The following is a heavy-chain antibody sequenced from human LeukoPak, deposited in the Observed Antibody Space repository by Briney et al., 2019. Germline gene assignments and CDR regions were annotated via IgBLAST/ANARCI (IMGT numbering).Heavy chain of an antibody. CDR2: IYSGGST. V-gene: IGHV3-53*01. CDR3: ATLGYCSSTSCYGLRDAFDI. J-gene: IGHJ3*02. D-gene: IGHD2-2*01. CDR1: GFTVSSNY. Sequence: PGGSLRLSCAASGFTVSSNYMSWVRQAPGKGLEWVSVIYSGGSTYYADSVKGRFTISRDNSKNTLYLQMNGLRAEDTAVYYCATLGYCSSTSCYGLRDAFDIWGQGTMVTVSS.